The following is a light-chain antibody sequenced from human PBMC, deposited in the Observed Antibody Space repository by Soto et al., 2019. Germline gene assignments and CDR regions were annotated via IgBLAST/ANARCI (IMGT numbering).Light chain of an antibody. J-gene: IGKJ2*01. CDR3: MQSIQLPPYT. CDR1: QSVPSN. V-gene: IGKV3-15*01. CDR2: GAS. Sequence: EIVMTQSPATLSVSPGERATLSCRASQSVPSNLAWYQQKPGQAPRLLISGASTRATGIPARFSGSGSGTEFTLKISRVEAEDVGIYYCMQSIQLPPYTFGQGTKLEI.